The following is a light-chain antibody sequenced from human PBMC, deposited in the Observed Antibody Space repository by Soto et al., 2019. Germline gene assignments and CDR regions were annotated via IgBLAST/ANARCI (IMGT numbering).Light chain of an antibody. CDR2: GAS. CDR3: QQYAASPFT. Sequence: EIVLTQSPGTLSLSPGERGTLSCRANQSLGSAYLAWYQQKPGQAPRLLIHGASSRAAAIPDRFSGSGSGTDFTLTISNLEPEDFAVYYCQQYAASPFTLALGPKWMPN. CDR1: QSLGSAY. J-gene: IGKJ3*01. V-gene: IGKV3-20*01.